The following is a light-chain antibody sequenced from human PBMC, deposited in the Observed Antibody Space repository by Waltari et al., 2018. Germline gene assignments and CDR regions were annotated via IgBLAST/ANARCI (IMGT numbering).Light chain of an antibody. Sequence: QSALTQPASVSGSPGQSLTITCTGTSADVGGYNLVSWHQHPPGHAPRLLIYEVNERPSGIPSRFSGSKSGNTASLTISGLQIEDEADYYCCSYGGVNTLGVLFGGGSKLTV. J-gene: IGLJ2*01. V-gene: IGLV2-23*02. CDR3: CSYGGVNTLGVL. CDR2: EVN. CDR1: SADVGGYNL.